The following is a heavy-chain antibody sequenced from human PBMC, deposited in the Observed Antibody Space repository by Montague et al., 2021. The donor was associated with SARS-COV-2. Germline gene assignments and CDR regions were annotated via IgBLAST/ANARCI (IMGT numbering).Heavy chain of an antibody. CDR1: GGSIGSHS. CDR3: ARGGGAASATWFDP. Sequence: SETLSLTCTVSGGSIGSHSWSWFRLPPRKGRVGVGHIYYPGRTKNKSSLKSRVTISVDTTKNQLSLQWDSVAAADTAACYCARGGGAASATWFDPWGQGTLVTVSS. D-gene: IGHD1-26*01. CDR2: IYYPGRT. V-gene: IGHV4-59*11. J-gene: IGHJ5*02.